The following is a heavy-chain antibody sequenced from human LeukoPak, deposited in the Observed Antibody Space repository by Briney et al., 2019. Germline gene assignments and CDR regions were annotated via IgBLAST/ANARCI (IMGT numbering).Heavy chain of an antibody. Sequence: GGSLRLSCSAPGFTFSSYEMNWVRQAPGKGLEWVSYISSSGGTIYYADSVKGRFTISRDNAKNSLYLQMNSLRAEDTAVYYCARDLSYCTITSCSYYYYGMDVWGQGTTVTVSS. J-gene: IGHJ6*02. CDR3: ARDLSYCTITSCSYYYYGMDV. V-gene: IGHV3-48*03. D-gene: IGHD2-2*01. CDR1: GFTFSSYE. CDR2: ISSSGGTI.